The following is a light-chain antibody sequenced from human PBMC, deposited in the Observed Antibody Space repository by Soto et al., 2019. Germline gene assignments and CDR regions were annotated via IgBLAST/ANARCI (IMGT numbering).Light chain of an antibody. V-gene: IGKV1-5*01. J-gene: IGKJ1*01. CDR1: QSISTW. Sequence: DIQMTQSPSTLSASVGDRVTLTCRASQSISTWLAWYQQKPGKVPKLLIYDASSLESGVPSRFSGSGSGTEFTLTISSLQPDDFATYYCQQYNSSTWTFGQGTKVDIK. CDR2: DAS. CDR3: QQYNSSTWT.